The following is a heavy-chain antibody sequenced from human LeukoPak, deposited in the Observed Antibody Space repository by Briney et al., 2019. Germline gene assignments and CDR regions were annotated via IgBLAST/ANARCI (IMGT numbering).Heavy chain of an antibody. V-gene: IGHV3-30-3*01. D-gene: IGHD3-3*01. CDR1: GFTFSSYA. CDR3: ARGGSDYDFCSNY. J-gene: IGHJ4*02. CDR2: ISYDGSNK. Sequence: PGGSLRLSCAASGFTFSSYAMHWVRQAPGKGLEWVAVISYDGSNKYYADSVKGRFTISRDNSKNTLYLRMNSLRAEDTAVYYCARGGSDYDFCSNYWGQGTLVTVSS.